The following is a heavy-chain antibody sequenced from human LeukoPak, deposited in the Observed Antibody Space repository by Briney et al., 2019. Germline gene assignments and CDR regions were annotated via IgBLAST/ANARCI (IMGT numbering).Heavy chain of an antibody. CDR3: ARGPSQSVRKSMAGAGKGDY. D-gene: IGHD6-19*01. CDR2: INHSGGT. V-gene: IGHV4-34*01. Sequence: GSLRLSCSVSGFTVNSYYIDWVREPPGEGLGWIGEINHSGGTNYNPSLKSRVTISVDTSKNQFSLKLSSVTAAHTAVYYCARGPSQSVRKSMAGAGKGDYWGQGTLVTVSS. J-gene: IGHJ4*02. CDR1: GFTVNSYY.